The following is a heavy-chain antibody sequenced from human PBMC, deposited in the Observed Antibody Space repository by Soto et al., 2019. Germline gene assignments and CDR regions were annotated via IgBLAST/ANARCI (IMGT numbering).Heavy chain of an antibody. D-gene: IGHD1-26*01. CDR3: ARLESGSLDS. Sequence: GGSLRLSCAASGFNFANFWMNWVRQAPGKGLEWVGNVRPDGSDKYYVGSMRGRFTISRDNAHNSLYLQMNSLRAEDTAIYCCARLESGSLDSWGHVILVTVSS. CDR1: GFNFANFW. V-gene: IGHV3-7*01. CDR2: VRPDGSDK. J-gene: IGHJ5*01.